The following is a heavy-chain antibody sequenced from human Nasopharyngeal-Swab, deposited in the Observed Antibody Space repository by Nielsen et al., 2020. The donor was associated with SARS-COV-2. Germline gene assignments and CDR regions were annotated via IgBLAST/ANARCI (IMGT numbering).Heavy chain of an antibody. V-gene: IGHV3-23*01. CDR2: IGGSGVKI. CDR1: GFTFSTA. CDR3: ARGSPPANYGGNSGFDY. D-gene: IGHD4-23*01. J-gene: IGHJ4*02. Sequence: GESLKISCSASGFTFSTAMSWVRQAPGKGLECVSGIGGSGVKIYYAESVKGRFTISRDDSKNTLYLQMNSLRAEDTAVYYCARGSPPANYGGNSGFDYWGQGTLVTVSS.